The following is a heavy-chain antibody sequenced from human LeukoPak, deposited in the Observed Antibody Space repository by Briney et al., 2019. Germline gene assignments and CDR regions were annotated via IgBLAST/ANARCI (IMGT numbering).Heavy chain of an antibody. CDR1: GATFSSYA. Sequence: ASVKLCCSASGATFSSYAISWGRQAPGQGLEWMGLFILTGGSTGYAPKLQGRVTMTKDMSTSTDYMELSSLRSEDTAIYYCARDSAVGDNACWFDPWGQGTLVTVSS. D-gene: IGHD1-26*01. CDR2: FILTGGST. V-gene: IGHV1-46*01. J-gene: IGHJ5*02. CDR3: ARDSAVGDNACWFDP.